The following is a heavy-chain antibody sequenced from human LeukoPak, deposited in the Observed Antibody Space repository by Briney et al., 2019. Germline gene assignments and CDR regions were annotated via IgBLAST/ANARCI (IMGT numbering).Heavy chain of an antibody. V-gene: IGHV3-23*01. CDR1: GFTFSSYA. CDR3: AKAHEDYTEVGATIPFDY. J-gene: IGHJ4*02. D-gene: IGHD1-26*01. Sequence: PGGSLRLSCAASGFTFSSYAMSWVRQAPGKGLEWVSAISGSGGSTYYADSVKGRFTISRDNSKNTLYLQMNSLRAEDTAVYYCAKAHEDYTEVGATIPFDYWGQGTLVTVSS. CDR2: ISGSGGST.